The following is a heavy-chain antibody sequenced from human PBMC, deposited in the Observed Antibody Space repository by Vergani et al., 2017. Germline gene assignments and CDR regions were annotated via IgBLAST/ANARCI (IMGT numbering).Heavy chain of an antibody. V-gene: IGHV4-30-4*08. J-gene: IGHJ4*02. CDR1: GGSISSGDYY. CDR3: AIERLGYLSLRTFVY. D-gene: IGHD3-16*02. Sequence: QVQLQESGPGLVKPSQTLSRTCTVSGGSISSGDYYCSWIRQPPGKGLEWIGYIYYNGNTYYNPSLKSRVTISVDKSKNQFSLKLSSVTAADTAVYYCAIERLGYLSLRTFVYWGQGTLVTVSS. CDR2: IYYNGNT.